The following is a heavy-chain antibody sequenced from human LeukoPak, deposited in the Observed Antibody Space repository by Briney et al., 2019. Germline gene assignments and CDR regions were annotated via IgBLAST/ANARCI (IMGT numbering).Heavy chain of an antibody. V-gene: IGHV4-59*08. CDR1: GGSISSYY. CDR2: IYYSGTT. J-gene: IGHJ3*02. D-gene: IGHD5-24*01. Sequence: SETLSLTCTVSGGSISSYYWSWIRQPPGKGLEWIGYIYYSGTTNYNPSLKTRVTISVDTSKNQFSLKLSSVTAADTAVYYCARHLRDGYSWMDAFDIWGQGTMVTVSS. CDR3: ARHLRDGYSWMDAFDI.